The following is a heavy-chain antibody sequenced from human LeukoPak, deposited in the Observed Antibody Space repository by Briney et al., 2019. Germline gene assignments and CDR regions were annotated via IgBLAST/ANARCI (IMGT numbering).Heavy chain of an antibody. J-gene: IGHJ6*03. Sequence: SGTLSLTCAVSAGSISSSNWWSWVRQPPGKGLEWIGEIYHSGSTNYNPSLKSRVTISVDKSKNQFSLKLSSVTAADTAVYYCARALLRAHYYYYMDVWGKGTTVTVSS. D-gene: IGHD4-17*01. CDR3: ARALLRAHYYYYMDV. V-gene: IGHV4-4*02. CDR2: IYHSGST. CDR1: AGSISSSNW.